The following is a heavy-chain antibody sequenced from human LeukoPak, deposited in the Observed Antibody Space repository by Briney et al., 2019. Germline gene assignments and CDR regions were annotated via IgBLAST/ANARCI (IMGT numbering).Heavy chain of an antibody. J-gene: IGHJ4*02. D-gene: IGHD3-3*01. CDR1: GFTFSNAW. CDR2: IKSETDGGTT. Sequence: GGSLRLSCAASGFTFSNAWMSWVRQAPGKGLEWVGRIKSETDGGTTDYAAPVKGRFTISRDDSKNTLYLQMNGLKTEDTAVYYCTTVEIFGVVTDYWGQGTLVTVSS. V-gene: IGHV3-15*01. CDR3: TTVEIFGVVTDY.